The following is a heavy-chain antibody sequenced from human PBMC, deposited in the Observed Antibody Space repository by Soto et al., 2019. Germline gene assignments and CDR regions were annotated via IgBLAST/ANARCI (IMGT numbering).Heavy chain of an antibody. J-gene: IGHJ3*02. CDR2: ISGSGGST. D-gene: IGHD3-10*01. V-gene: IGHV3-23*01. Sequence: PGGSLRLSCAASGFTFSSYAMSWVRQAPGKGLEWVSAISGSGGSTYYADSVKGRFTISRDNSKNTLYLQMNSLRAEDTAVYYFARGISSRPVITIHDAFDIWGQGTMVTVSS. CDR3: ARGISSRPVITIHDAFDI. CDR1: GFTFSSYA.